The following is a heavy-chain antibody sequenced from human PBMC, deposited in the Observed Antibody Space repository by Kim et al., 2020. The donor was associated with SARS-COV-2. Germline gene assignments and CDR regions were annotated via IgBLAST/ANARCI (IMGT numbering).Heavy chain of an antibody. Sequence: SQTLSLTCAISGDSVSSNSAAWNWIRQSPSRGLEWLGRTYYRSKWYNDYAVSVKSRITINPDTSKNQFSLQLNSVTPEDTAVYYCAREVCSSTSCYWFYYYYGMDVWGPGTTVTVSS. CDR1: GDSVSSNSAA. CDR3: AREVCSSTSCYWFYYYYGMDV. J-gene: IGHJ6*02. V-gene: IGHV6-1*01. CDR2: TYYRSKWYN. D-gene: IGHD2-2*01.